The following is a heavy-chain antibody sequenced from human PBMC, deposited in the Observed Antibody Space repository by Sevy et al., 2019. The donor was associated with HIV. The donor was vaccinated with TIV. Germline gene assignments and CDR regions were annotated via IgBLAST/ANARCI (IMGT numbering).Heavy chain of an antibody. CDR3: VKEGGGEGGDH. CDR2: IQYDGSNK. D-gene: IGHD2-21*01. Sequence: GGSLRLSCAASGFSFSSYGMHWVRQAPGKGLEWMSYIQYDGSNKDYGDSVKARFTISRDNSKNTLYLQMNSLRVEDQAVFYCVKEGGGEGGDHWGQGTLVTVSS. J-gene: IGHJ4*02. CDR1: GFSFSSYG. V-gene: IGHV3-30*02.